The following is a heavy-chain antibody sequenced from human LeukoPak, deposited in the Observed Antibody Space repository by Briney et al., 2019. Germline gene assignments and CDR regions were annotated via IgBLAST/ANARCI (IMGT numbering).Heavy chain of an antibody. J-gene: IGHJ4*02. Sequence: PGRSLRLSCAASGFTFSSYGMHWVRQAPGKGLEWVAVISYDGSNKYYADSVKGRLTISRDNSKNTLYLQMNSLRAEDTAVYYCAKDSGFYYDSSGYIDYWGQGTLVTVSS. V-gene: IGHV3-30*18. CDR3: AKDSGFYYDSSGYIDY. D-gene: IGHD3-22*01. CDR1: GFTFSSYG. CDR2: ISYDGSNK.